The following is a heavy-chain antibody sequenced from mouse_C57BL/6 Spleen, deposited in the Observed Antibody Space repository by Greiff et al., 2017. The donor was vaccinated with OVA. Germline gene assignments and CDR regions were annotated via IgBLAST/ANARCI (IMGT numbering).Heavy chain of an antibody. CDR3: ARGGGPRFAY. Sequence: VHVKQSGAELVKPGASVKLSCTASGFNIKDYYMHWVKQRTEQGLEWIGRIDPEDGETKSAPKFQGKATITADTSSNTAYLQLSSLTSEDTAVYYGARGGGPRFAYWGQGTLVTVSA. J-gene: IGHJ3*01. CDR1: GFNIKDYY. CDR2: IDPEDGET. V-gene: IGHV14-2*01.